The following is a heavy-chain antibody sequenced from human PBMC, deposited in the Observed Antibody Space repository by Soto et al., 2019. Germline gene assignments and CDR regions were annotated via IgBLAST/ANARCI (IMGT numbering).Heavy chain of an antibody. Sequence: ETLSLTCTVSGGSISSYYWNWIRQPPGKALEWIGYISYSGSTKYNPSLKSRVTILVDTSKNQFSLKLSSVTAADTAVYYCARDPGIIGTTDYFDYWGQGTLVTVSS. CDR1: GGSISSYY. D-gene: IGHD1-7*01. J-gene: IGHJ4*02. CDR2: ISYSGST. V-gene: IGHV4-59*01. CDR3: ARDPGIIGTTDYFDY.